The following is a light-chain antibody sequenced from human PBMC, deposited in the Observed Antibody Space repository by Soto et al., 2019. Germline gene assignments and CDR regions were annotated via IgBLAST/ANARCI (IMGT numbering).Light chain of an antibody. CDR1: QSISSW. J-gene: IGKJ2*01. Sequence: DIQMIQSPSTLSASLGDRVTITCRASQSISSWLAWYQQKPGKAPKLLIYKASSLESGVPSRFSGSGSGTEFTLTISSLQPDDFATYYCQQYNSYRLYTFGQGTKVDIK. CDR2: KAS. CDR3: QQYNSYRLYT. V-gene: IGKV1-5*03.